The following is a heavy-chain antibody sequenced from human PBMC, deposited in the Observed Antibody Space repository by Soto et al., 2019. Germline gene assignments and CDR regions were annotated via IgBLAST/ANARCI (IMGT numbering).Heavy chain of an antibody. CDR2: INSDGSNT. CDR1: GFTFSSYW. V-gene: IGHV3-74*01. CDR3: TRDEGFTRFDP. J-gene: IGHJ5*02. Sequence: PGRSLRLSCAASGFTFSSYWMHWVRQAPGKGLVWVSRINSDGSNTNYADSVKGRFTISRDNAKNTLYLQMNSLRAEDTAVYYCTRDEGFTRFDPWGQGTLVTVSS.